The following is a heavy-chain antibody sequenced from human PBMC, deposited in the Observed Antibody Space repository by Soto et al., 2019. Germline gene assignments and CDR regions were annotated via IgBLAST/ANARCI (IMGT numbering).Heavy chain of an antibody. Sequence: GSLKGSCKASGDAFTSFGISWVRHASGQGLEWMGWLSAYNGNTNYAQKLQGRVTMTTEPSTSTAYMELRSLISDDTAVYYCGSDTLTMAGTSYYYGMDVWGQGTTVTVSS. CDR1: GDAFTSFG. J-gene: IGHJ6*02. V-gene: IGHV1-18*01. CDR2: LSAYNGNT. D-gene: IGHD6-19*01. CDR3: GSDTLTMAGTSYYYGMDV.